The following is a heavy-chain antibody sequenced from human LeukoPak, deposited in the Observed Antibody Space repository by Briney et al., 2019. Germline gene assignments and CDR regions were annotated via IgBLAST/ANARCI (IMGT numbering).Heavy chain of an antibody. Sequence: GGSLRLSCAASGFTFSSYAMSWVRQAPGKGLEWVSAISGSGGSTYYADSVKGRFTISRDNAKNSLYLQMNSLRAEGTAVYYCARDLATNYYYYMDVWGKGTTVTVSS. CDR3: ARDLATNYYYYMDV. J-gene: IGHJ6*03. V-gene: IGHV3-23*01. CDR1: GFTFSSYA. CDR2: ISGSGGST.